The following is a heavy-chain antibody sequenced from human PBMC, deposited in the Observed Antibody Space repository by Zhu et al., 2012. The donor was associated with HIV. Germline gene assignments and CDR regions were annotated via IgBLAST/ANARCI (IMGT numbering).Heavy chain of an antibody. CDR3: AAYIYASGXTFDS. D-gene: IGHD3-10*01. Sequence: QLQLQESGPGLVKPSETLSLTCTVSGGSISRDNYFWGWIRQPPGKGLEWIGSFYYGGTTYYKSSLKSRVTISVDTSKNHFSLKLSSVTAADTAVYYCAAYIYASGXTFDSWGPEPGPPSPQ. J-gene: IGHJ4*01. CDR1: GGSISRDNYF. V-gene: IGHV4-39*02. CDR2: FYYGGTT.